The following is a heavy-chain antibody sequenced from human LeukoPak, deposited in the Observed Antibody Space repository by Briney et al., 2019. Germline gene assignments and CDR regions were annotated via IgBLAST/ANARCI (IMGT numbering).Heavy chain of an antibody. CDR1: GGSFSGYY. J-gene: IGHJ6*03. CDR3: ARGACSSTSRRPSSSRSYMDV. Sequence: PSETLSLTCAVYGGSFSGYYWSWIRQPPGKGLEWIGGINHSGSTNYNPSLKSRVTISVDTSKNQFSLKLSSVTAADTAVYYCARGACSSTSRRPSSSRSYMDVWGKGTTVTVSS. CDR2: INHSGST. V-gene: IGHV4-34*01. D-gene: IGHD2-2*01.